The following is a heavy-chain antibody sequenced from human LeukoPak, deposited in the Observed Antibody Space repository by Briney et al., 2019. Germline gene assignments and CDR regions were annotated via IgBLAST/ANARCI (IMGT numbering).Heavy chain of an antibody. CDR2: IYHSGST. Sequence: SETLSLTCTVSGYSISSGYYWGWIRQPPGKGLEWIGSIYHSGSTYYNPSLKSRVTISVDTSKNQFSLKLSSVTAADTAVYYCATGNSDFDYWGQGTLVTVSS. V-gene: IGHV4-38-2*02. CDR3: ATGNSDFDY. D-gene: IGHD1-7*01. CDR1: GYSISSGYY. J-gene: IGHJ4*02.